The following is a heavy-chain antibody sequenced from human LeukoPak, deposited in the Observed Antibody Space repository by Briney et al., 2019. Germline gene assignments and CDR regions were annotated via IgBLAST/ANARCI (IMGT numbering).Heavy chain of an antibody. J-gene: IGHJ6*02. CDR3: ASSPMYCSGGSCYYYGMDV. CDR2: ISGSGGST. Sequence: GGSLRLSCAASGFTFSSYAMSWVRQAPGKGLEWVSAISGSGGSTYYADSVKGRFTITRDNSKNTLYLQMNSLRAEDTAVYYCASSPMYCSGGSCYYYGMDVWGQGSTVTVSS. D-gene: IGHD2-15*01. CDR1: GFTFSSYA. V-gene: IGHV3-23*01.